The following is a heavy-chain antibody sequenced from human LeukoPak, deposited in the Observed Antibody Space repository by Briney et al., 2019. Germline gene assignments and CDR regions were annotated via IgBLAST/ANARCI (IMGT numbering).Heavy chain of an antibody. D-gene: IGHD5-12*01. CDR3: ARVRGYDDYYYGMGV. J-gene: IGHJ6*02. CDR1: GFTFSSYS. CDR2: ISSSSSYI. V-gene: IGHV3-21*01. Sequence: GGSLRLSCAASGFTFSSYSMNWVRQAPGKGLEWVSSISSSSSYIYYADSVKGRFTISRDNAKNSLYLQMNSLRAEDTAVYYCARVRGYDDYYYGMGVWGQGTTVTVSS.